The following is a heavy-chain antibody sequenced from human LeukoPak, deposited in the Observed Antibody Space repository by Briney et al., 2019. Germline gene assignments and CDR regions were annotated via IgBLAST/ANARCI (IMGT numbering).Heavy chain of an antibody. V-gene: IGHV1-18*01. J-gene: IGHJ3*02. Sequence: ASVKVSCKASGYTFTSYVISWVRQAPGQGLEWMGWISAYNGNTNYAQKLQGRVTMTTDTSTSTAYMELRSLRSDDTAVYYCARGFPLWFGELLIAFDIWGQGTMVTVSS. D-gene: IGHD3-10*01. CDR3: ARGFPLWFGELLIAFDI. CDR1: GYTFTSYV. CDR2: ISAYNGNT.